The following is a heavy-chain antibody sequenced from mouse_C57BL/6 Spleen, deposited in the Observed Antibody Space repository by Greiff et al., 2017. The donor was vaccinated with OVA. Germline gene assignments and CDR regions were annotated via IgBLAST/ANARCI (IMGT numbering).Heavy chain of an antibody. J-gene: IGHJ2*01. Sequence: EVKLMESGGDLVKPGGSLKLSCAASGFTFSSYGMSWVRQTPDKRLEWVATISSGGSYTYYPDSVKGRFTISRDNAKNTLYLQMSSLKSEDTAMYYCARHEESYYLDYWGQGTTLTVSS. D-gene: IGHD2-12*01. CDR2: ISSGGSYT. V-gene: IGHV5-6*01. CDR1: GFTFSSYG. CDR3: ARHEESYYLDY.